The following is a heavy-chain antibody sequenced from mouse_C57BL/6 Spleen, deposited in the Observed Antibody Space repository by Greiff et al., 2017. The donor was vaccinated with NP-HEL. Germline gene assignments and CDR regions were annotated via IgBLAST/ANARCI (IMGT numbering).Heavy chain of an antibody. J-gene: IGHJ2*01. V-gene: IGHV1-15*01. D-gene: IGHD2-1*01. CDR1: GYTFTDYE. Sequence: VQLQESGAELERPGASVTLSCKASGYTFTDYEMHWVKQTPVHGLEWIGAIDPETGGTAYNQKFKGKAILTADKSSSTAYMELRSLTSEDSAVYYCTRWGDGNSLFDYWGQGTTLTVSS. CDR3: TRWGDGNSLFDY. CDR2: IDPETGGT.